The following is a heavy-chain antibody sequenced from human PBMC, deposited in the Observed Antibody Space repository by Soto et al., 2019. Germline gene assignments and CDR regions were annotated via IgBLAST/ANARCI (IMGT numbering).Heavy chain of an antibody. CDR3: ARDVSPGSGPYYDAFDI. CDR2: IRKDESKK. J-gene: IGHJ3*02. V-gene: IGHV3-7*05. D-gene: IGHD3-22*01. CDR1: GLTFSDYW. Sequence: EVQLVESGGGLVQPGESLRLSCSASGLTFSDYWMTWVRQAPGKGLEWVANIRKDESKKSYLDSVRGRFTVSRDNARNLLYLQMDSLRAEDTALYYCARDVSPGSGPYYDAFDIWGQGTMVTVSS.